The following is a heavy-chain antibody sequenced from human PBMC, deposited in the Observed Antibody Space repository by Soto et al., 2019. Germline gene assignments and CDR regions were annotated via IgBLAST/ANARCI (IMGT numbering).Heavy chain of an antibody. CDR2: ISAYNGNT. CDR3: ARGPLVVVAATGDPFDY. V-gene: IGHV1-18*01. J-gene: IGHJ4*02. Sequence: GASVKVSCKASGYTFTSYGISWVRQAPGQGLEWMGWISAYNGNTNYAQKLQGRVTMTTDTSTSTAYMELRSLRSDDTAVYYCARGPLVVVAATGDPFDYWGQGTLVTVSS. CDR1: GYTFTSYG. D-gene: IGHD2-15*01.